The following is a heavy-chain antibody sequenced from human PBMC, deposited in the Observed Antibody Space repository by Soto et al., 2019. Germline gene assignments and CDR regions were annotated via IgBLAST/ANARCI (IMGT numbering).Heavy chain of an antibody. CDR2: IYYSGST. J-gene: IGHJ4*02. Sequence: QVQLQESGPGLVKPSETLSLTFTVSGGSVSSGSYYWSWIRQPPGKGLEWIGYIYYSGSTNYNPSLKSRVTISVDTSKNQFSLKLSSVTAADTAVYYCARVGRTTVVTPPFDYWGQGTLVTVSS. D-gene: IGHD4-17*01. CDR3: ARVGRTTVVTPPFDY. CDR1: GGSVSSGSYY. V-gene: IGHV4-61*01.